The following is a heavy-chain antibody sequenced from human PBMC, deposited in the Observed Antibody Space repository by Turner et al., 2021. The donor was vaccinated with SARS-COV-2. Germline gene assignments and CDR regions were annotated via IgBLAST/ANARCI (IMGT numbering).Heavy chain of an antibody. J-gene: IGHJ4*02. V-gene: IGHV3-33*01. CDR3: AREHPPSSWQTYYFDF. Sequence: QGQLVESGGGVVQPGRSLGLSCAASGFPFSSYGMHWVRQAPGEGLEWVAIIWYDGSNKYYADSVKGRFTISRDNSKNTLYLQMNSLRAEDTAVYYCAREHPPSSWQTYYFDFWGQGTLVTVSS. D-gene: IGHD6-13*01. CDR1: GFPFSSYG. CDR2: IWYDGSNK.